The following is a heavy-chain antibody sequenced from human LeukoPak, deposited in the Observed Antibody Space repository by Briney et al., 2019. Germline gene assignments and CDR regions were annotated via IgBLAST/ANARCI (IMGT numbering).Heavy chain of an antibody. CDR3: XXXXXXXXXVMGGGDY. Sequence: SXXAXGFTFSSYAMSWVRQAPGKGLEWVSAISGSGGRTYYADCVKGRLTISRDNSKKRVDMKKKRLRAGETGVYEXXXXXXXXXXVMGGGDYWGQGTLVTVSS. V-gene: IGHV3-23*01. J-gene: IGHJ4*02. CDR2: ISGSGGRT. D-gene: IGHD2-21*01. CDR1: GFTFSSYA.